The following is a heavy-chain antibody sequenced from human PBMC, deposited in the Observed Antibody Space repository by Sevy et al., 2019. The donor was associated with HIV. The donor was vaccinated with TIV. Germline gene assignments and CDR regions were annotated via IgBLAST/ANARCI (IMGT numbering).Heavy chain of an antibody. V-gene: IGHV3-21*01. J-gene: IGHJ3*02. CDR2: INSSSSYI. CDR1: GFTFSSYS. CDR3: ARETSIVGATNDAFDI. D-gene: IGHD1-26*01. Sequence: RGSLRLSCAASGFTFSSYSMNWVRQAPGKGLEWVSSINSSSSYIYYADSVKGRFTISRDNAKNSLYLQMNSLRAEDTAVYYCARETSIVGATNDAFDIWGQGTMVTVSS.